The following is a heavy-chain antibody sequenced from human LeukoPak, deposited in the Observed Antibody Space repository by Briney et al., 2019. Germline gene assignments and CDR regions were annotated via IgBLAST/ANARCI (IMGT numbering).Heavy chain of an antibody. CDR3: AKGEYGSGRYYFDY. Sequence: GGSLRLSCAASGFTFDDYAMHWVRQAPGKGLEWVSGISWNSGSIDYADSVKGRFTISRDNAKNSLYLQMNSLRTEDTALYYCAKGEYGSGRYYFDYWGQGTLVTVSS. J-gene: IGHJ4*02. CDR1: GFTFDDYA. D-gene: IGHD3-10*01. CDR2: ISWNSGSI. V-gene: IGHV3-9*01.